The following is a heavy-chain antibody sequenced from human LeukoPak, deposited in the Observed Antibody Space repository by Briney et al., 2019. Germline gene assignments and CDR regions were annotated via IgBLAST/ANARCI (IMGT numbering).Heavy chain of an antibody. D-gene: IGHD6-13*01. J-gene: IGHJ4*02. V-gene: IGHV1-69*05. Sequence: SVKVSCKAPGGIFSSYAISWVRQAPGQGLEWMGRIIPIFGTANYAQKFQGRVTITTDESTSTAYMELSSLRSEDTAVYYCASGGSSSYFDYWGQGTLVTVSS. CDR2: IIPIFGTA. CDR1: GGIFSSYA. CDR3: ASGGSSSYFDY.